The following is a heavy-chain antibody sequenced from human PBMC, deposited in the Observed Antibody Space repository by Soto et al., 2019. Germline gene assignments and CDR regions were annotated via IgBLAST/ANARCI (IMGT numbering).Heavy chain of an antibody. J-gene: IGHJ4*02. CDR3: AKDQSNSNPLYYFDF. CDR1: GFTFSIYA. CDR2: MSRTGDNP. V-gene: IGHV3-23*01. Sequence: HLGGSLRLSWAASGFTFSIYAMTWARQSPGKGLEWVSSMSRTGDNPYYADSVKGRFTISRDNSKNTLYLQMNSLRAEDTAIYYCAKDQSNSNPLYYFDFWGPGTLVTVSS. D-gene: IGHD3-22*01.